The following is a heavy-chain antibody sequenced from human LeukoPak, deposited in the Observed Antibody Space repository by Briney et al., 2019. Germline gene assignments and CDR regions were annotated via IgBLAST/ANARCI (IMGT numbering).Heavy chain of an antibody. V-gene: IGHV1-18*01. CDR2: ISAYNGNT. Sequence: ASVKVSCKASGYTFTSYGISWVRQAPGQGLEWMGWISAYNGNTNYAQKFQGRVTMTRDTSISTAYMELSRLRSDDTAVYYCARVPNYYYGSGSYSGWFDPWGQGTLVTVSS. J-gene: IGHJ5*02. CDR1: GYTFTSYG. CDR3: ARVPNYYYGSGSYSGWFDP. D-gene: IGHD3-10*01.